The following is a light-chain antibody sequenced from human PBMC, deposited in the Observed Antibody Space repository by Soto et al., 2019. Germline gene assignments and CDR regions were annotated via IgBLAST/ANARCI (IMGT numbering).Light chain of an antibody. J-gene: IGKJ5*01. CDR2: GTS. CDR3: QQYDSSPLIA. Sequence: EIVLTQSPGTLSLSPGERATLSCRASQTVSSSYLGWYQQKPGQAPRLLIYGTSSRATGIPDRFSGSGSGTDFTLTISRLEPEDFAVYYCQQYDSSPLIAFGQGTDWRLN. CDR1: QTVSSSY. V-gene: IGKV3-20*01.